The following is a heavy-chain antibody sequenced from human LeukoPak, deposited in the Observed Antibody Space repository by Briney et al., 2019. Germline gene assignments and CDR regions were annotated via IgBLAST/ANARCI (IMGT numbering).Heavy chain of an antibody. CDR3: ARVFDL. CDR2: IYTSGSP. V-gene: IGHV4-61*02. Sequence: PSQTLSLTCTVSGGSMSSGSYYWNWIRQPAGKGLEWIGRIYTSGSPNYSPSLKSRVTISVDTSKNHFSLKLSSVTAADTAVYYCARVFDLWGQGTLVTVSS. CDR1: GGSMSSGSYY. J-gene: IGHJ5*02.